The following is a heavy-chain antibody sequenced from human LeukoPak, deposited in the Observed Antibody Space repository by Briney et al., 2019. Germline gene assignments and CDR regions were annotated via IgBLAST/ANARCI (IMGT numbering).Heavy chain of an antibody. Sequence: ESPKTPRWSFGYTFINYWIGWVRQMPGEGVEWMAIIYPCYSDTRYSPSFQGQVTISADKSISTAYLQWSSLKASDTAMYYCARLGGSDDYVYFDYWGQGTLVTVSS. CDR2: IYPCYSDT. D-gene: IGHD4-17*01. CDR1: GYTFINYW. J-gene: IGHJ4*02. V-gene: IGHV5-51*01. CDR3: ARLGGSDDYVYFDY.